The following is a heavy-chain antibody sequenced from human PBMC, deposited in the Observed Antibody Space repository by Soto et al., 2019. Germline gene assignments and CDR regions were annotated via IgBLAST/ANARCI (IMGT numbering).Heavy chain of an antibody. Sequence: QVQLVESGGGVVQPGRSLRLSCAASGFTFSSYGMHWVRQAPGKGLEWVAVISYDGSNKYDADSVKGRFTISRDNSKKPLYLQMNSLRAEDTAVYYCAKEPSDCYASWGQGTLVTVSS. CDR3: AKEPSDCYAS. V-gene: IGHV3-30*18. D-gene: IGHD2-21*01. CDR2: ISYDGSNK. J-gene: IGHJ5*02. CDR1: GFTFSSYG.